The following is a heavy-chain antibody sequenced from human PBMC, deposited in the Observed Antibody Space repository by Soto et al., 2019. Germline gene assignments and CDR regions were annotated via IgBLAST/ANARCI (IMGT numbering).Heavy chain of an antibody. CDR1: GYSFTSYW. Sequence: PGESLKISCKGSGYSFTSYWIGWVRQMPGKGLEWMGRIDPSDSYTNYSPSFQGHVTISADKSISTAYLQWSSLKASDTAMYYCARLPYYYGSGANWFDPWGQGTLVTVSS. D-gene: IGHD3-10*01. V-gene: IGHV5-10-1*01. CDR3: ARLPYYYGSGANWFDP. CDR2: IDPSDSYT. J-gene: IGHJ5*02.